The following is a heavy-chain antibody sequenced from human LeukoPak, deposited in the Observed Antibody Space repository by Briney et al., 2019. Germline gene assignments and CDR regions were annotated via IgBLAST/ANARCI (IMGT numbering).Heavy chain of an antibody. CDR1: GYTFTGYY. CDR2: INPNSGGT. Sequence: APVKVSCKASGYTFTGYYMHWVRQAPGQGLEWMGWINPNSGGTNYAQKFQGRVTMTRDTSISAVYMELSSLTSDDTAVYYCSREDFWGQGTLVTVSS. CDR3: SREDF. J-gene: IGHJ4*02. V-gene: IGHV1-2*02.